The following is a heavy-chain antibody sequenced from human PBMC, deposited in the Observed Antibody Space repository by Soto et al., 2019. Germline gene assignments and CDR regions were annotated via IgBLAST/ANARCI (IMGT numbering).Heavy chain of an antibody. V-gene: IGHV3-49*03. Sequence: GGSLRLSCXASGFTFGDYAMSWFRQAPGKGLEWVGFIRSKAYGGTTEYAASVKGRFTISRDDSKSIAYLQMNSLKTEDTAVYYCTRSPGGGYCSGGSCYNAFDIWGQGTMVTVSS. J-gene: IGHJ3*02. D-gene: IGHD2-15*01. CDR1: GFTFGDYA. CDR3: TRSPGGGYCSGGSCYNAFDI. CDR2: IRSKAYGGTT.